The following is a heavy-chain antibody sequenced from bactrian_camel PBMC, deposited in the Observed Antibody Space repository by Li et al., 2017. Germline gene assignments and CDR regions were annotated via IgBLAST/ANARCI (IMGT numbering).Heavy chain of an antibody. V-gene: IGHV3S1*01. D-gene: IGHD6*01. J-gene: IGHJ4*01. CDR3: AARRYSSLDMNPSAYDY. CDR2: IAPAGTLI. CDR1: GLTRSSYC. Sequence: QVQLVESGGGSVQAGGSLRLSCAASGLTRSSYCMAWYRQAPGKGRDGVAGIAPAGTLIYYADSVKGRFTISRDNAKNTLYLQMNSLKPEDTAMYYCAARRYSSLDMNPSAYDYWGQGTQVTVS.